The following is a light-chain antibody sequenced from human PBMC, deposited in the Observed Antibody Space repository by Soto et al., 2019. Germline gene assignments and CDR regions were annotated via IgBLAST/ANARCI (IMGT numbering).Light chain of an antibody. J-gene: IGKJ2*01. CDR1: QSVSTS. V-gene: IGKV3-15*01. CDR3: HQYIHGYT. CDR2: SAS. Sequence: EVVMTQSPATLSVFPGERVTLSCRDSQSVSTSLAWYQQKPGQAPRLLIYSASTRATGIPARFSGSGSGTEFTLTISSLESEDFAVYYCHQYIHGYTFGQGTELEIK.